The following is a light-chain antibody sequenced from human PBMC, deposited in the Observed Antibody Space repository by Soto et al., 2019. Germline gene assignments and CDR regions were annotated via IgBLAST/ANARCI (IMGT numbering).Light chain of an antibody. CDR2: AAS. J-gene: IGKJ1*01. CDR3: QQSYSTTWT. V-gene: IGKV1-39*01. CDR1: QGISTY. Sequence: IAITQSTSSLSASVRYRVTITCRASQGISTYLNWSQQKPGKAPKLLIYAASSLQSGVPSRFSGSGSETDFTLTVSSLQPEDFATYSCQQSYSTTWTFCQGTMV.